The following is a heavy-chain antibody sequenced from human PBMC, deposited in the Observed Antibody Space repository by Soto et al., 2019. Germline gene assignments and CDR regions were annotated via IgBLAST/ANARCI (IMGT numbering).Heavy chain of an antibody. Sequence: EVQLLESGGGLVQPGGSLRLSCAASGFTFSSYAMSWVRQAPGKGLEWVSAISGSGGSTYYADSVKGRFTISSYNSKNTVYLQMNSLRAEDTAVYYCAKVVRSLQRILYYYYGMDVWGQGTTVTFS. V-gene: IGHV3-23*01. CDR1: GFTFSSYA. J-gene: IGHJ6*02. CDR2: ISGSGGST. CDR3: AKVVRSLQRILYYYYGMDV. D-gene: IGHD5-18*01.